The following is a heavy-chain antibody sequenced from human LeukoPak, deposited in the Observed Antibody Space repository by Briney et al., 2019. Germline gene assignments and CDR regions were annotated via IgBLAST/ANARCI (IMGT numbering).Heavy chain of an antibody. V-gene: IGHV3-33*06. CDR3: AKGAPDSGSYYGLDY. CDR2: IWYDGSNK. Sequence: PGRSLRLSCAASGFTFSSYGMHWVRQAPGKGLEWVAVIWYDGSNKYYADSAKGRFTISRDNSKNTLYLQMNSLRAEDTAVYYCAKGAPDSGSYYGLDYWGQGTLVTVSS. J-gene: IGHJ4*02. D-gene: IGHD1-26*01. CDR1: GFTFSSYG.